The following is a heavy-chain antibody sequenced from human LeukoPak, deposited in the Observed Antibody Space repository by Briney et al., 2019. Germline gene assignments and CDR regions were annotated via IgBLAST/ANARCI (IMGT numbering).Heavy chain of an antibody. CDR3: ARLGATGGYFQH. V-gene: IGHV4-4*02. J-gene: IGHJ1*01. CDR2: IFHSGST. CDR1: GGSINSTNC. Sequence: PSETLSLTCAVSGGSINSTNCWSWVRQSPGKGLEWIGEIFHSGSTNYNPSLKSRVTISVDTSKNQFSLKLSSVTAADTAVYYCARLGATGGYFQHWGQGTLVTVSS. D-gene: IGHD1-26*01.